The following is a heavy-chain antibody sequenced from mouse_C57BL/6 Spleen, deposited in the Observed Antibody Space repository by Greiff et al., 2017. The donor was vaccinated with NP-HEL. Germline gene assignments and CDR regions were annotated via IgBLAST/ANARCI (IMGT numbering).Heavy chain of an antibody. CDR2: IWRGGST. Sequence: VQLQQSGPGLVQPSQSLSITCTVSGFSLTSYGVHWVRQSPGKGLEWLGVIWRGGSTDYNAAFISRLSISKDNSKSQVFFKMNSLQADDTAIYYCTRNRFITTVVAPHWYFDVWGTGTTVTVSS. V-gene: IGHV2-2*01. CDR3: TRNRFITTVVAPHWYFDV. CDR1: GFSLTSYG. D-gene: IGHD1-1*01. J-gene: IGHJ1*03.